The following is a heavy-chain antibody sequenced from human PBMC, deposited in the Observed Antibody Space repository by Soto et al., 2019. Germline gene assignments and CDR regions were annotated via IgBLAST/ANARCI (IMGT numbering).Heavy chain of an antibody. J-gene: IGHJ4*02. CDR3: ARDRAPRRWSGINK. Sequence: QVQLVESGGGLVEPGGSLRLSCAASGFTFSDYYMSWIRQAPGRGLEWISYISNTADTTYYADSVKGRFTVSRDNAKNSLSLAMNSLRADDTDVYYRARDRAPRRWSGINKWAQGTRVIVSS. CDR2: ISNTADTT. V-gene: IGHV3-11*01. D-gene: IGHD2-15*01. CDR1: GFTFSDYY.